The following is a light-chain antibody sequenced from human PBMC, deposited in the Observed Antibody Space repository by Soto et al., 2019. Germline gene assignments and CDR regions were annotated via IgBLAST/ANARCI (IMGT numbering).Light chain of an antibody. CDR2: DAS. CDR3: QHMRT. CDR1: QGISSY. Sequence: DIQMTQSPSSLSASVGDRVTISCRMSQGISSYLAWYQQKPGKAPKFLIYDASTLESGVPSRFSGSGFGTEFSLTISSLQPGDFGSYYCQHMRTFGQGTKVDI. V-gene: IGKV1-16*01. J-gene: IGKJ1*01.